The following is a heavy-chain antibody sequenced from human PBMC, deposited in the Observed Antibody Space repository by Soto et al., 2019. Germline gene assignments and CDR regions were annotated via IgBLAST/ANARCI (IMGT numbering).Heavy chain of an antibody. D-gene: IGHD2-15*01. Sequence: SQILSLTCTVSGESNSSYDWSWIRQPAGKGLEWIGRIYISGSTDYNPYLKSRVSMSVDRSKSQFSLELTSVTSADPAVCYCVRDCIGGICDSDYGMYFGGQGTTVTVSS. CDR2: IYISGST. CDR1: GESNSSYD. V-gene: IGHV4-4*07. J-gene: IGHJ6*02. CDR3: VRDCIGGICDSDYGMYF.